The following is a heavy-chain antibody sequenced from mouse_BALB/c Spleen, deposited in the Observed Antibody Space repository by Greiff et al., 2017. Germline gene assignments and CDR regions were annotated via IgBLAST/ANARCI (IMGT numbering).Heavy chain of an antibody. Sequence: VKLMESGAELVKPGASVKLSCKASGYTFTSYYMYWVKQRPGQGLEWIGEINPSNGGTNFNEKFKSKATLTVDKSSSTAYMQLSSLTSEDSAVYYCTRSIDGYYDWYFDVWGAGTTVTVSS. CDR1: GYTFTSYY. V-gene: IGHV1S81*02. D-gene: IGHD2-3*01. J-gene: IGHJ1*01. CDR3: TRSIDGYYDWYFDV. CDR2: INPSNGGT.